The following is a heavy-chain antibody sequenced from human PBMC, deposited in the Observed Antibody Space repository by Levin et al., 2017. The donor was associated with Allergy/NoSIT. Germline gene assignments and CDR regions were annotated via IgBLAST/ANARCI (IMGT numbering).Heavy chain of an antibody. D-gene: IGHD5-18*01. Sequence: SETLSLTCTVSGGSISSYYWSWIRQPPGKGLEWIGYIYYSGSTNYNPSLKSRVTISVDTSKNQFSLKLSSVTAADTAVYYCAGYSYRRYYFDYWGQGTLVTVSS. CDR1: GGSISSYY. V-gene: IGHV4-59*01. CDR3: AGYSYRRYYFDY. J-gene: IGHJ4*02. CDR2: IYYSGST.